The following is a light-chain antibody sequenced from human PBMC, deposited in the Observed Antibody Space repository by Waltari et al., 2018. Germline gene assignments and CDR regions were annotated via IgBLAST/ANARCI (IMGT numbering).Light chain of an antibody. CDR1: SSNIGSNP. Sequence: QSVLTQPPSASGTPGLRVPISCSGSSSNIGSNPVNWYQQLPGTAPKLLICSTNRRPSGVPDRFSGSRSGTSASLAIRGLQSEDEADYYCATWDDSLNAAVFGGGTQLSVL. V-gene: IGLV1-44*01. J-gene: IGLJ7*01. CDR3: ATWDDSLNAAV. CDR2: STN.